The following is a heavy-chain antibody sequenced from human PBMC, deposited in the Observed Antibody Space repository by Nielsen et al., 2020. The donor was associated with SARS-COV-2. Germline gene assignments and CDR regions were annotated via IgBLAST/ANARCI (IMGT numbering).Heavy chain of an antibody. CDR3: ARSGHCNGGICYFTEYFQD. D-gene: IGHD2-15*01. CDR2: INGSGSYT. V-gene: IGHV3-11*03. J-gene: IGHJ1*01. Sequence: GESLKISCAASGFTFSDYYMSWIRQAPGKGLEWVSYINGSGSYTNYADSLKGRFTISRDNAKNSLYLQMDSLRAEDTAFYYCARSGHCNGGICYFTEYFQDWGQGTLVTVSS. CDR1: GFTFSDYY.